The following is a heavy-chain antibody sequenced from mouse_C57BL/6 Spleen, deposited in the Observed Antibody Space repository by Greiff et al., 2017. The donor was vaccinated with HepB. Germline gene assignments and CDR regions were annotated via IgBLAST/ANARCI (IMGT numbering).Heavy chain of an antibody. CDR2: INPSSGYT. V-gene: IGHV1-7*01. D-gene: IGHD2-4*01. J-gene: IGHJ2*01. Sequence: QLPQSGAELAKPGASVKLSCKASGYTFTSYWMPLVKQRPGPGLEWIGYINPSSGYTKYNQKFKDKATLTADKISSTAYMQLNILTYEDSAVYYWARFYYDYDGFYLDYWGQGTTLTVSS. CDR1: GYTFTSYW. CDR3: ARFYYDYDGFYLDY.